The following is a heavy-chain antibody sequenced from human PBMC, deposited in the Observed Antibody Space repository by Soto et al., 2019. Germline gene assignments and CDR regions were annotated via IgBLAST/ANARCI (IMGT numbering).Heavy chain of an antibody. D-gene: IGHD1-26*01. CDR2: ISSYNAKT. CDR1: GDTVTGYG. J-gene: IGHJ4*02. Sequence: QVQLVQSGAEVKKPGASVKVSCKASGDTVTGYGVTWVRLAPGQGLEWMGWISSYNAKTRYAQKFQGRVSMTTDTSTNTVNMELRSLTSDDTAVYYCATGGGQRYGEFDFWGQGTLVIVSA. CDR3: ATGGGQRYGEFDF. V-gene: IGHV1-18*01.